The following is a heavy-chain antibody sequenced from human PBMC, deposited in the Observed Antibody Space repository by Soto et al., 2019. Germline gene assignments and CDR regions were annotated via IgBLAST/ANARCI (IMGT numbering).Heavy chain of an antibody. CDR1: GFTFSSYA. D-gene: IGHD4-4*01. CDR2: ISGSGGST. V-gene: IGHV3-23*01. CDR3: AKEGSGYSKLSPHFAY. J-gene: IGHJ4*02. Sequence: EVQLLESGGGLVKPGGSLRLSCAASGFTFSSYAMNWVRQAPGKGLEWVSAISGSGGSTYYADSVKGRFTISRDISKKTLDLQMNSLRAEDTGVYYCAKEGSGYSKLSPHFAYSGQGTLVAVSA.